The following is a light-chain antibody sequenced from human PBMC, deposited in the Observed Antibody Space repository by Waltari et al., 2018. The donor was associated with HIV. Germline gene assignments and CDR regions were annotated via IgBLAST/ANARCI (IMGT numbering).Light chain of an antibody. J-gene: IGLJ1*01. CDR1: SSNIGINN. CDR3: ASWEDSLNGYV. V-gene: IGLV1-47*01. Sequence: QSVLTQPPSASGTPGQRVTISCSGSSSNIGINNVYWYQQLPGTAPKLLLRAADRFSGFKSGTSASRAISGLRSEDEADYYCASWEDSLNGYVFGTGTKLTVL.